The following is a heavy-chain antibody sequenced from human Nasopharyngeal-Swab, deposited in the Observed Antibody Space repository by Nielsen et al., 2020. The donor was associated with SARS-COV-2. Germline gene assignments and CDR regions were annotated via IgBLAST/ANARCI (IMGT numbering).Heavy chain of an antibody. Sequence: VRQAPGKGLEWIGEIYHSGSTNYNPSLKSRVTISVDKSKNQFSLKLSSVTAADTAVYYCARGGRGIFGVVTNFDYWGQGTLVTVSS. CDR2: IYHSGST. V-gene: IGHV4-4*02. J-gene: IGHJ4*02. CDR3: ARGGRGIFGVVTNFDY. D-gene: IGHD3-3*01.